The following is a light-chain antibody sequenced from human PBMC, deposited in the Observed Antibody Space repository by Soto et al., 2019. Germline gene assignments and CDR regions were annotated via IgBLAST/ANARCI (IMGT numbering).Light chain of an antibody. J-gene: IGLJ2*01. V-gene: IGLV3-21*02. CDR1: NVGSKS. Sequence: SYELTQSPSVSVAPGQTARITCGGDNVGSKSVHWHQQKPGQAPVLVVFDDSDRPSGISERLSGSNSGNTATLTISRVEAGDEADYYCQVWDASSHHVVFGGGTKLTVL. CDR3: QVWDASSHHVV. CDR2: DDS.